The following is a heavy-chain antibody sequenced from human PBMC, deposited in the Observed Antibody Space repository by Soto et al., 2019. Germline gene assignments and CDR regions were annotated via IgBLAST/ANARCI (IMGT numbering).Heavy chain of an antibody. Sequence: ASVKVSCKASGYTFTGYYMHWVRQAPGQGLEWMGWINPNSGGTNYAQKFQGRVTMTSDTSISTAYMELSRLRSDDPAVYYCAREYGDTGMAFSGGPYCYYGRDVWAQGTTVTVAS. D-gene: IGHD5-18*01. V-gene: IGHV1-2*02. J-gene: IGHJ6*02. CDR3: AREYGDTGMAFSGGPYCYYGRDV. CDR1: GYTFTGYY. CDR2: INPNSGGT.